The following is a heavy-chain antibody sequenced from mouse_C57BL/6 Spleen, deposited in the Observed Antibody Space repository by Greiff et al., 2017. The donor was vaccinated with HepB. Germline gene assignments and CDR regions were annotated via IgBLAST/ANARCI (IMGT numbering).Heavy chain of an antibody. CDR3: ARDGLRAAMDY. D-gene: IGHD1-1*01. CDR2: ISDGGSYT. J-gene: IGHJ4*01. Sequence: EVKLMESGGGLVKPGGSLKLSCAASGFTFSSYAMYWVRQTPEKRLEWVATISDGGSYTYYPDNVKGRFTISRDNAKNNLYLQMSHLKSEDTAMYYCARDGLRAAMDYWGQGTSVTVSS. V-gene: IGHV5-4*01. CDR1: GFTFSSYA.